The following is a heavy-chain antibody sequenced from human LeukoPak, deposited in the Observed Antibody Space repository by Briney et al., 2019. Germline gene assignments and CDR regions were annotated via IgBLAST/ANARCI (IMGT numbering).Heavy chain of an antibody. CDR3: ARSIYFDWLSTNWFDP. CDR2: ISAYNGNT. Sequence: GASVKVSCKASGYTFTSYGISWVRQAPGQGLEWMGWISAYNGNTNYAQKLQGRVTMTTDTSTSTAYMELRSLRSDDTAVYYCARSIYFDWLSTNWFDPWGQGTLVTVSS. V-gene: IGHV1-18*01. CDR1: GYTFTSYG. J-gene: IGHJ5*02. D-gene: IGHD3-9*01.